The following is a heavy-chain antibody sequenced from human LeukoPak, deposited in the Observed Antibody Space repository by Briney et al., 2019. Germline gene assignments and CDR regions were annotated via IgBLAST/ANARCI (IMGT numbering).Heavy chain of an antibody. D-gene: IGHD3-9*01. CDR3: ASGGLRYFDWSFGAFDI. V-gene: IGHV3-48*01. Sequence: GGSLRLSCAASGFTFSSYSMNWVRQAPGQGLEWVSYISSSSSTIYYADSVKGRFTISRDNAKNSLYLQTNSLRAEDTAVYYCASGGLRYFDWSFGAFDIWGQGTMVTVSS. J-gene: IGHJ3*02. CDR2: ISSSSSTI. CDR1: GFTFSSYS.